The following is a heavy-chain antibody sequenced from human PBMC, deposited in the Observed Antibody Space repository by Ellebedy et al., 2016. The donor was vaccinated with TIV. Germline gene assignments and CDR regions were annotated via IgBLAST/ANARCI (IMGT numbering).Heavy chain of an antibody. CDR3: VRDRGAPDAFNI. J-gene: IGHJ3*02. CDR2: INNDGSDT. Sequence: PGGSLRLSCAASGFIVSGYWMHWVRQAPGKGLVWVSRINNDGSDTIYADSVKGRFTISKDNAKNALYLQMNSLRAEDTAVYYCVRDRGAPDAFNIWGPGTMVTVSS. CDR1: GFIVSGYW. V-gene: IGHV3-74*01.